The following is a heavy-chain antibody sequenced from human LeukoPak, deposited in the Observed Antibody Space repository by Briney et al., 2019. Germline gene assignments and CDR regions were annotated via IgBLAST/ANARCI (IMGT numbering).Heavy chain of an antibody. D-gene: IGHD2-15*01. J-gene: IGHJ4*02. CDR3: ARGICSGGSCLIFDY. CDR2: IYSGGTT. Sequence: GGSLRLSCAASGFTFSTYWMHWVRQAPGKGLEWVSVIYSGGTTYFADSVKGRFTISRDNSKNTLYLQMNSLRAEDTAVYYCARGICSGGSCLIFDYWGQGTLVTVSS. V-gene: IGHV3-53*01. CDR1: GFTFSTYW.